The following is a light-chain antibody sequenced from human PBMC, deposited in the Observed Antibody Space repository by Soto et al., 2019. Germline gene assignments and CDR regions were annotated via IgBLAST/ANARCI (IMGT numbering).Light chain of an antibody. CDR3: QQYNSFSLIT. CDR1: QSVRTT. J-gene: IGKJ5*01. Sequence: EIVMRQSPATLSVSPGQRATLSCRASQSVRTTLAWYHQKPGQAPRLLIYGASTGATGVPDRFSGGGSGTAFILPVTSLQSEDFATYFCQQYNSFSLITFGQGTRLEI. CDR2: GAS. V-gene: IGKV3-15*01.